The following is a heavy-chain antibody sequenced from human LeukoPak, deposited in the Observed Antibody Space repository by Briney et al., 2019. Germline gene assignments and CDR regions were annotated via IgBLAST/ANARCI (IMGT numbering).Heavy chain of an antibody. V-gene: IGHV1-8*02. CDR3: ARVPLYDSSGYYEL. D-gene: IGHD3-22*01. CDR2: MNPNSGNT. J-gene: IGHJ1*01. CDR1: GGTFTNCA. Sequence: GASVKVSCKASGGTFTNCAINWVRQAPGQGLEWMGWMNPNSGNTGYAQKFQGRVTMTRNTSISTAYMELSSLRSEDTAVYYCARVPLYDSSGYYELWGQGTLVTVSS.